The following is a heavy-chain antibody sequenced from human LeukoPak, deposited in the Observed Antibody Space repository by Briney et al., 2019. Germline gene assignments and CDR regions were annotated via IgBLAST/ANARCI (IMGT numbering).Heavy chain of an antibody. D-gene: IGHD3-22*01. V-gene: IGHV3-73*01. Sequence: GGSLRLSCAASGFTFSGSAMHWVRQASGKGLEWVGRIRSKANSYATAYAAPVKGRFIISRDDSKNTAYLQMNSLKTEVTAVYYCTRHNYYEDGFDYWGQGTLVTVSS. CDR2: IRSKANSYAT. CDR1: GFTFSGSA. CDR3: TRHNYYEDGFDY. J-gene: IGHJ4*02.